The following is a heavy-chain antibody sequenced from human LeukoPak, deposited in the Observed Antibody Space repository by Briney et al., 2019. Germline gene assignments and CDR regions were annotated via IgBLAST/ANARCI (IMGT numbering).Heavy chain of an antibody. J-gene: IGHJ4*02. Sequence: PGGSLRLSCAATGFTFTYFAMTWVRQAPGKGLEWVSTISYSGGSTYYADSVKGRFTISRDNSKNKLYLQMNNLRAEDTAVYYCAKDWALRAAGSFDYWGQGTLVTVSS. CDR2: ISYSGGST. D-gene: IGHD6-13*01. V-gene: IGHV3-23*01. CDR3: AKDWALRAAGSFDY. CDR1: GFTFTYFA.